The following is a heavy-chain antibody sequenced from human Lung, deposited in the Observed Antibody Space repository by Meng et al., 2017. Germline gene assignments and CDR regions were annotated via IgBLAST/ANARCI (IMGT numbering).Heavy chain of an antibody. CDR3: ARDHSGSYYVRFDY. CDR2: TYYRSKWYN. Sequence: QLQLRQSGQGLVKPSPTLSITCAISGDSVSSNSAAWNWIRQSPSRGLEWLGRTYYRSKWYNDYAVSVKSRITINPDTSKNQFSLQLNSVTPEDTAVYYCARDHSGSYYVRFDYWGQGILVTVSS. J-gene: IGHJ4*02. CDR1: GDSVSSNSAA. V-gene: IGHV6-1*01. D-gene: IGHD1-26*01.